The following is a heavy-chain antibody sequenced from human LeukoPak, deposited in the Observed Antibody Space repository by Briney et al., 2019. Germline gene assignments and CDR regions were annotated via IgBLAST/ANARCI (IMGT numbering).Heavy chain of an antibody. CDR2: ISYDGSNK. Sequence: GGSLRLSCAAYGFTFSSYGMHWVRQAPGKGLEWVAVISYDGSNKYYADSVKGRFTISRDNSKNTLYLQMNSLRAEDTAVYYCAKDGLRFLEWLSDYFDYWGQGTLVTVSS. J-gene: IGHJ4*02. D-gene: IGHD3-3*01. V-gene: IGHV3-30*18. CDR1: GFTFSSYG. CDR3: AKDGLRFLEWLSDYFDY.